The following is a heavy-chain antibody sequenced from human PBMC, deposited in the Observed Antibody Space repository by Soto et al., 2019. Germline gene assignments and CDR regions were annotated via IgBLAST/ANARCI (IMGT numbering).Heavy chain of an antibody. CDR1: GYTFTSYD. V-gene: IGHV1-8*01. CDR3: ARGQEYSSGWYYYYCGMDV. D-gene: IGHD6-19*01. J-gene: IGHJ6*02. CDR2: MNPNSGNT. Sequence: ASVKVSCKASGYTFTSYDINWVRQATGQGLEWMGWMNPNSGNTGYAQKFQGRVTMTRNTSISTAYMELSSLRSEDTAVYYCARGQEYSSGWYYYYCGMDVWGQGTTVTVSS.